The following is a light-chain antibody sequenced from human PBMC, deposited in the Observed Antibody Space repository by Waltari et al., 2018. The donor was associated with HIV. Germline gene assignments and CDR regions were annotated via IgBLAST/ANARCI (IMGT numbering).Light chain of an antibody. CDR1: SSDVGGYNY. Sequence: QSALTQPRSVSGSPGQSVTISCTGTSSDVGGYNYVSWYQQHPGKAPKLMIWDVTKRPSGVPDRFSGSSSGNMASLTISGLQADDEADYYCCSYAGTFTWVFGGGTRLTVL. CDR2: DVT. V-gene: IGLV2-11*01. CDR3: CSYAGTFTWV. J-gene: IGLJ3*02.